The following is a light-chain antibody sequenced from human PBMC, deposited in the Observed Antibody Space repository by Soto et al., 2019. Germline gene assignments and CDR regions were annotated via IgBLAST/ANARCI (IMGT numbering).Light chain of an antibody. J-gene: IGLJ1*01. CDR2: EVS. Sequence: QSALTQPASVSGSPGQSITISCTGTSSDVGVYNYVAWYQQHPGKAPKLMIREVSNRPSGVSDRFSGSKSGNTASLTISGLQAEDEADYYCSSLTSSTPYVFGTGTKVTVL. CDR1: SSDVGVYNY. V-gene: IGLV2-14*01. CDR3: SSLTSSTPYV.